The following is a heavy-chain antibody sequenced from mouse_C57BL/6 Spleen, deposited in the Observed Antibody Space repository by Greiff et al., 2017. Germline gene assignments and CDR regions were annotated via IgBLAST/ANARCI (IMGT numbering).Heavy chain of an antibody. CDR3: AREDCFITTGGYAMDY. V-gene: IGHV1-81*01. D-gene: IGHD1-1*01. CDR2: IYPRSGNT. Sequence: QVQLKESGAELARPGASVKLSCKASGYTFTSYGISWVKQRTGQGLEWIGEIYPRSGNTYYNEKFKGKATLTADKSSSTAYMELRSLTSEDSAVYFCAREDCFITTGGYAMDYWGQGTSVTVSS. J-gene: IGHJ4*01. CDR1: GYTFTSYG.